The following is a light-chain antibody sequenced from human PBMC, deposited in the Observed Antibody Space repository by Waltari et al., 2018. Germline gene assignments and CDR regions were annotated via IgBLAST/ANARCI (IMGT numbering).Light chain of an antibody. CDR2: EVN. J-gene: IGLJ1*01. V-gene: IGLV2-8*01. Sequence: QSALTQPPSASGSPGQSVTISCTGTTSYVGGYNFVSWYQHHPGQAPILIIYEVNWRPSGVPDRFSGSKSGNTASLTVSGLQGEDEADYYCMSYAGSNNLVFGSGTRVTV. CDR3: MSYAGSNNLV. CDR1: TSYVGGYNF.